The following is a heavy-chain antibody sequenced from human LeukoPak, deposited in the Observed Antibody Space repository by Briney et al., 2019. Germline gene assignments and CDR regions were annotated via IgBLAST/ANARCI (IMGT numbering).Heavy chain of an antibody. V-gene: IGHV3-23*01. D-gene: IGHD1-1*01. J-gene: IGHJ3*02. Sequence: GGSLRLSCAASGFTFSSYAMSWVRQAPGKGLEWVSAISGGGGATFYADSVKGRFTITRDNSKNTLYLQMNGLRAEDTAVYYCAKDRRGNAPRGAFDIWGQGTMVTVSS. CDR2: ISGGGGAT. CDR3: AKDRRGNAPRGAFDI. CDR1: GFTFSSYA.